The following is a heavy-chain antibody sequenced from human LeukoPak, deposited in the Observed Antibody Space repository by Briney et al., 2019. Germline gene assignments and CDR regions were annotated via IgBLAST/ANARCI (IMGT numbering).Heavy chain of an antibody. V-gene: IGHV4-38-2*02. CDR1: GYSISSGYY. CDR3: ARRITMNFDI. Sequence: SEALSLTCTVSGYSISSGYYWGWIRQPPGKGLEWIGSIYHSGSTYYNPFLKSRVTISVDTSKNQFSLKLSSVTAADTAVYYCARRITMNFDIWGQGTMVTVSS. CDR2: IYHSGST. D-gene: IGHD3-22*01. J-gene: IGHJ3*02.